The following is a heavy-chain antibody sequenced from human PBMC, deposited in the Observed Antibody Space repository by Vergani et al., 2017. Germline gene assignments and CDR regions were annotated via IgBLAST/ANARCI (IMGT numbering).Heavy chain of an antibody. CDR1: GFALNRHA. V-gene: IGHV3-30-3*01. Sequence: QVQLVESGGGVVQPGTSLRLSCVVSGFALNRHAMYWVRQALGKGLEWVVGISFDGTNEYYPDLVKGRLTISRDIAKNTLYLQVRSLRLEDTGVYHCVRDRGLCAGGRCYTEAWDYWGQGTPVTVSS. CDR2: ISFDGTNE. J-gene: IGHJ4*02. CDR3: VRDRGLCAGGRCYTEAWDY. D-gene: IGHD2-2*02.